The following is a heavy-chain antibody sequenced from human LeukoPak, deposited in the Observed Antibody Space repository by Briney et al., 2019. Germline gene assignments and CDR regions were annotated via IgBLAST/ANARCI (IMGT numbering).Heavy chain of an antibody. V-gene: IGHV1-69*01. CDR3: AREPLDSGGNAFDY. CDR1: GGSFSSYV. CDR2: IIPMFGTA. Sequence: SVRVSCKASGGSFSSYVISWVRQAPGQGLEWMGGIIPMFGTANYAQKFQGRVTVTADESTSTAYMELSSLRSEDTAVYYCAREPLDSGGNAFDYWGQGTLVTVSS. J-gene: IGHJ4*02. D-gene: IGHD4-23*01.